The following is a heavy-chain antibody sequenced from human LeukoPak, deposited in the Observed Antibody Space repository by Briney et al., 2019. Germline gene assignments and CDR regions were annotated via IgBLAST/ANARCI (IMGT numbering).Heavy chain of an antibody. Sequence: GGSLRLTCAVSGFSFSDHYLDWLRQTPGRGLEWVGRSRIKADGYITQYAASVKDRFTISRDESKDSLHLQMNSLKTEDTAVYYCVRGLNSFDLWGQGTPVTVSS. J-gene: IGHJ4*02. V-gene: IGHV3-72*01. CDR3: VRGLNSFDL. CDR2: SRIKADGYIT. CDR1: GFSFSDHY.